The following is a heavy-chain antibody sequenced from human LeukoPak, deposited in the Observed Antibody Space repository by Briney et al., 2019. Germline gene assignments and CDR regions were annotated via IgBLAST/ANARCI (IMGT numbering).Heavy chain of an antibody. CDR2: IYHSGST. V-gene: IGHV4-38-2*01. CDR3: ARLYREGYSYGFPHYFDY. Sequence: SETLSLTCAVSGYSISSGYYWGWIRQPPGKGLEWIGSIYHSGSTYYTPSLKSRVTISVDTSKNQFSLKLSSVTAADTAVYYCARLYREGYSYGFPHYFDYWGQGTLVTVSS. J-gene: IGHJ4*02. CDR1: GYSISSGYY. D-gene: IGHD5-18*01.